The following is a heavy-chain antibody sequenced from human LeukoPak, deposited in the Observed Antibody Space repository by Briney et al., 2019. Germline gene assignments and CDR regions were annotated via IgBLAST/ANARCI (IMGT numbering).Heavy chain of an antibody. D-gene: IGHD3-10*01. J-gene: IGHJ4*02. Sequence: ASVKVSCKVSGYTLTELSMHWVRQAPGKGLEWMGGFDPEDGETIYAQKFQGRVTMTEDTPTDTAYMELSSLRSEDTAVYYCATAAYYGSGSYSEYYFDYWGQGTLVTVSS. CDR2: FDPEDGET. CDR1: GYTLTELS. CDR3: ATAAYYGSGSYSEYYFDY. V-gene: IGHV1-24*01.